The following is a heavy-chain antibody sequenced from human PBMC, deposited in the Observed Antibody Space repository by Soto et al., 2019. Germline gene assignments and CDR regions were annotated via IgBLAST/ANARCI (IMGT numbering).Heavy chain of an antibody. Sequence: GSLSLSCAASGFTFSSYWMHWVRQAPGKGLVWVSRINSDGSSTSYADSVKGRFTISRDNAKNTLYLQMNSLRAEDTAVYYCARERYSNYDYWFDPWGQGTLVTVSS. CDR1: GFTFSSYW. D-gene: IGHD4-4*01. J-gene: IGHJ5*02. CDR3: ARERYSNYDYWFDP. CDR2: INSDGSST. V-gene: IGHV3-74*01.